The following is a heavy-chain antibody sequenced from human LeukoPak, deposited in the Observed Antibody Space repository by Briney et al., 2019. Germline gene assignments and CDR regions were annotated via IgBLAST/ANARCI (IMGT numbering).Heavy chain of an antibody. D-gene: IGHD3-10*01. CDR1: GYTFTSYG. CDR2: ISAYSGNT. CDR3: ARAHTVRGVTPFGY. V-gene: IGHV1-18*01. Sequence: GASVKVSCKASGYTFTSYGISWVRQAPGQGLEWMGWISAYSGNTNYAQKLQGRVTMTTDTSTSTAYMELRSLRSDDTAVYYCARAHTVRGVTPFGYWGQGTLVTVSS. J-gene: IGHJ4*02.